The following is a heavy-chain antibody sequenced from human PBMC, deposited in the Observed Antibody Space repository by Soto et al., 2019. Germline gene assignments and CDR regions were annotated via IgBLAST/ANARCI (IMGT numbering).Heavy chain of an antibody. D-gene: IGHD5-12*01. CDR1: GGTFSSYA. CDR2: IIPIFGTA. J-gene: IGHJ4*02. CDR3: ARDQDGYTDFDT. Sequence: SVKVSCKASGGTFSSYAIGWVRRAPGQGLEWMGGIIPIFGTANYAQKFQGRVTITADKSTSTAYMELSSLRSEDTAVYYCARDQDGYTDFDTWGQGTLVTVSS. V-gene: IGHV1-69*06.